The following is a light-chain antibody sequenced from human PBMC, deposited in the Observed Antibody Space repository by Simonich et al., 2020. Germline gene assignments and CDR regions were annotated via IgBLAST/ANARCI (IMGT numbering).Light chain of an antibody. CDR3: QQSYSTLSIT. J-gene: IGKJ5*01. Sequence: DIQMTQSPSTLSASVGDRVTITCRASQSISSWLAWYQQKPGKAPKLLIYKASSLESGVPSRFSGSGSVTEFTLTISSLQPDDFATYYCQQSYSTLSITFGQGTRLEIK. CDR2: KAS. V-gene: IGKV1-5*03. CDR1: QSISSW.